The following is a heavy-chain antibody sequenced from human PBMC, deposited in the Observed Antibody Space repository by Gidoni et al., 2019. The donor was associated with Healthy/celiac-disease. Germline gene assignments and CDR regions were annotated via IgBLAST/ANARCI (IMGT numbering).Heavy chain of an antibody. V-gene: IGHV4-34*01. CDR3: ARDDGDGSGSYYGWFDP. CDR2: INHSGST. D-gene: IGHD3-10*01. Sequence: QVQLQQWGAGLLKPSETLSLTCAVYGGSFSGYYWSWIRQPPGKGLEWIGEINHSGSTNYNPSLKSRVTISVDTSKNQFSLKLSSVTAADTAVYYCARDDGDGSGSYYGWFDPWGQGTLVTVSS. J-gene: IGHJ5*02. CDR1: GGSFSGYY.